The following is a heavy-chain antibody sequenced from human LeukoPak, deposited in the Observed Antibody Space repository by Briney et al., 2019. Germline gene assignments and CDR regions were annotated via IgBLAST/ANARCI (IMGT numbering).Heavy chain of an antibody. V-gene: IGHV3-21*01. CDR2: ISSRNSYI. J-gene: IGHJ5*02. D-gene: IGHD3-16*01. Sequence: GGSLRLSCVGSGFTFSPYSMHWIRQAPGKGLGWVSPISSRNSYIYYADSMKGRFIVSRDNANNSLYLQMNNLTAEDTAVYYCAREEYDDVWGSYSWFDPWGQGTLVIVSS. CDR1: GFTFSPYS. CDR3: AREEYDDVWGSYSWFDP.